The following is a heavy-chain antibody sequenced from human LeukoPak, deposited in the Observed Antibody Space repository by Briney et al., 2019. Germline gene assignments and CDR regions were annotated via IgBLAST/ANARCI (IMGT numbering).Heavy chain of an antibody. D-gene: IGHD1-26*01. V-gene: IGHV5-51*01. CDR2: IYPGDSDT. CDR3: ARRRTGSYYDYYYYMDV. Sequence: GESLKISCKGPGYSFTSYWIGWVRQMPGKGLGWMGIIYPGDSDTRYSPSFQGQVTISADKSISTAYLQWSSLKASDTAMYYCARRRTGSYYDYYYYMDVWGKGTTVTVSS. CDR1: GYSFTSYW. J-gene: IGHJ6*03.